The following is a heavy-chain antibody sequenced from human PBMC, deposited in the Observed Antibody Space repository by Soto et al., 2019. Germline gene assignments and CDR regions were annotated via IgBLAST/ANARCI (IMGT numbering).Heavy chain of an antibody. CDR3: ARVKAQILSSGWYGGDDI. J-gene: IGHJ3*02. CDR2: IRASGHST. D-gene: IGHD6-19*01. CDR1: GFNFSTYS. V-gene: IGHV3-23*01. Sequence: EVQLLESGGGLVQPGGSLRLSCAASGFNFSTYSMTWVRQAPGKGLEWVSTIRASGHSTHYADSVRGRFAISRDNSKNALFLQRNSLRAEDTAVDFCARVKAQILSSGWYGGDDIWGQGTMVTVSS.